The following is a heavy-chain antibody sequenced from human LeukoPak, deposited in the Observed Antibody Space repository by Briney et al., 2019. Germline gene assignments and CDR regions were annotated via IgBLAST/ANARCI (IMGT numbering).Heavy chain of an antibody. V-gene: IGHV3-49*03. CDR2: IRSKAYGGTT. CDR3: TSDAGDCSGGSCPPRHLDY. D-gene: IGHD2-15*01. Sequence: GGSLRLSCTGSGCTFGDYAMSWFRQAPGKGLEWVDFIRSKAYGGTTEYAASVKGRFTISRDDSKSIAYLQMNSLKTEDTAVYYCTSDAGDCSGGSCPPRHLDYWGQGTLVTVSS. J-gene: IGHJ4*02. CDR1: GCTFGDYA.